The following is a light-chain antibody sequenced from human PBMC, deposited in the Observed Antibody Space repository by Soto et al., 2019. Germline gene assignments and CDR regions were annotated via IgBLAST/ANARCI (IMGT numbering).Light chain of an antibody. J-gene: IGKJ2*01. CDR1: QSVSTY. CDR2: DAS. Sequence: EIVLTQSPATLSLSPGERATLSCRASQSVSTYLAWYQQKPGQAPRLLIYDASNRATGIPARFSGSGSGTDFTLTISSLEPEFFVVYCCQQYSSSPYTLGQGTKLDIK. V-gene: IGKV3-11*01. CDR3: QQYSSSPYT.